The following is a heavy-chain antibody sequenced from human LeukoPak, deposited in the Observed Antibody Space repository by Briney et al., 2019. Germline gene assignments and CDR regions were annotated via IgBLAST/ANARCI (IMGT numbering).Heavy chain of an antibody. CDR2: ITGSGGFT. CDR3: VRSLDY. CDR1: GFPFSTYA. J-gene: IGHJ4*02. V-gene: IGHV3-23*01. Sequence: GGSLRLSCAASGFPFSTYAMNWVRQAPGKGLEWVSVITGSGGFTQYADSVKGRFTISRDNSKNTVYLQMNSLRVEDTALYYCVRSLDYWGQGTLVTVSS.